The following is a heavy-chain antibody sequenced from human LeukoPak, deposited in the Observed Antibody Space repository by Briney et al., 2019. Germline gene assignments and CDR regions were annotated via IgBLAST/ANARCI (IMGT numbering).Heavy chain of an antibody. V-gene: IGHV3-7*04. CDR1: GFPFSSYW. CDR3: TRVGYIDEGIDY. Sequence: GGSLRLSCVASGFPFSSYWMTWARQAPGKGLEWVANIKQDGSKKSYVDSVKGRFTISRDNAKNSLYLQMNSLRAEDTAIYYCTRVGYIDEGIDYWGQGTLVTVSS. CDR2: IKQDGSKK. J-gene: IGHJ4*02. D-gene: IGHD5-24*01.